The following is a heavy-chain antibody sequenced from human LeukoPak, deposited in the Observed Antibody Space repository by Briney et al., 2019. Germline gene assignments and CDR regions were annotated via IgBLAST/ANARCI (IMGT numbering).Heavy chain of an antibody. D-gene: IGHD6-13*01. J-gene: IGHJ2*01. CDR1: GYSISSGYY. Sequence: SQTLSLTCAVSGYSISSGYYSGWIRQPPGKGLEWIGSIYHSGSTYYNPSLQSRVTISVDTSKNQFSLKLSSVTAADTAVYYCARDQSSCCYGSGPYWYCDLWGRGTLVTVSS. V-gene: IGHV4-38-2*02. CDR3: ARDQSSCCYGSGPYWYCDL. CDR2: IYHSGST.